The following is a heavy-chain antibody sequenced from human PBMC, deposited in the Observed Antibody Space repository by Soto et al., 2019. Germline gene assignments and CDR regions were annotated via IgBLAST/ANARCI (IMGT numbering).Heavy chain of an antibody. V-gene: IGHV1-2*02. J-gene: IGHJ4*02. CDR2: INPFSGTT. Sequence: XSGKVSSKASVYSFYSHYIHWVRQAPGQGLEWMGWINPFSGTTKLAQKFQGRVSVTRDTSISTAYVEMSSLRSDDTAIYYCARKGFFDYWGQGTLVTVSS. CDR3: ARKGFFDY. CDR1: VYSFYSHY.